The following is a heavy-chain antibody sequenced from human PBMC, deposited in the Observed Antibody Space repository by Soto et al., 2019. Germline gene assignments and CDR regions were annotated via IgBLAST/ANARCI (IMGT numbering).Heavy chain of an antibody. Sequence: QVQLVQSGAEVKPPGASVKVSCKASGYSFSNYDINWVRQATGQGLEWMGWMNPNSGKPDYAQKLQGRLTMTRDTSIGTAYMELSSLRSENTAVYYCARGSYEILTGSPYMDVWGRGTKVTVSS. D-gene: IGHD3-9*01. CDR3: ARGSYEILTGSPYMDV. V-gene: IGHV1-8*01. CDR2: MNPNSGKP. CDR1: GYSFSNYD. J-gene: IGHJ6*03.